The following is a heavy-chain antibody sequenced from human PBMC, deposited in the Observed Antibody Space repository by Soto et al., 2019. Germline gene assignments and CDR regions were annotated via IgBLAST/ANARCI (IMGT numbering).Heavy chain of an antibody. J-gene: IGHJ4*02. Sequence: EVQLLESGGGLVQPGGSRRLSCAASGFTFNSYAMSWVRQAPGKGLEWVSAISGSGGSTYYADSVKGRFTISRDNSKXXLYLXXXXXXXXXXXXXXCAKVVVKDKYAFDYWGQGTLVTVSS. V-gene: IGHV3-23*01. CDR2: ISGSGGST. D-gene: IGHD2-2*01. CDR3: AKVVVKDKYAFDY. CDR1: GFTFNSYA.